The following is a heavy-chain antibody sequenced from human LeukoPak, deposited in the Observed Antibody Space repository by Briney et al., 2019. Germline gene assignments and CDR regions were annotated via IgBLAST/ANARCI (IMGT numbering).Heavy chain of an antibody. D-gene: IGHD4-17*01. V-gene: IGHV3-23*01. Sequence: GGSLRLSRAASGFTFSSYAMSWVRQAPGKGLEWVSAISGSGGSTYYADSVKGRFTISRDNSKNTLYLQMNSLRAEDTAVYYCAKRFFDGDYHNPSDYWGQGTLVTVSS. CDR3: AKRFFDGDYHNPSDY. CDR1: GFTFSSYA. J-gene: IGHJ4*02. CDR2: ISGSGGST.